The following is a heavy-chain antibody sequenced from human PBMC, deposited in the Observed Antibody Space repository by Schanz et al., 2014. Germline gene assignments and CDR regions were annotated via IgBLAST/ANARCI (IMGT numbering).Heavy chain of an antibody. D-gene: IGHD3-16*01. V-gene: IGHV3-23*04. J-gene: IGHJ5*01. CDR1: EFSFSSFG. CDR3: AKDLYNYGIFDS. Sequence: EVQLVESGGGLVQPRGSLRLSCAASEFSFSSFGMNWVRQAPGKGLEWVSGMSGSGSTADYADSVKGRFTISRDNSRKTLYLQMNSLRADDTAVYYCAKDLYNYGIFDSWGQGTLVTVSS. CDR2: MSGSGSTA.